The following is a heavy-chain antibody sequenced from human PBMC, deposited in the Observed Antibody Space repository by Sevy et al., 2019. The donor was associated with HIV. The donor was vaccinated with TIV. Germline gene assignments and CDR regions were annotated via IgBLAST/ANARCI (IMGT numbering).Heavy chain of an antibody. V-gene: IGHV3-23*01. CDR3: AREGCTKPHDY. CDR1: GFTFSKYS. J-gene: IGHJ4*02. CDR2: LSFGCGEI. Sequence: EGSLRLSCAASGFTFSKYSMSWVRHPPGKGLEWVSTLSFGCGEINYADSVKGRFTISRDNSKSSVYLQMNNLRPEDTAVYYCAREGCTKPHDYWGQGTLVTVSS. D-gene: IGHD2-8*01.